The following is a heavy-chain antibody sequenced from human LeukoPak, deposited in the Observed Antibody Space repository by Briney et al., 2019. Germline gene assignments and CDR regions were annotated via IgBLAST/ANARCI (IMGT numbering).Heavy chain of an antibody. CDR3: ARGATYAYYQDY. D-gene: IGHD1-26*01. Sequence: GGSLRLSCAASGFTFSSYGMSWVRQAPGKGLGWVSSISISGDRTYYADSVKGRLTISRDNAKNTLYPQMNSLRAEDTAVYYCARGATYAYYQDYWGQGTLVTVSS. V-gene: IGHV3-23*01. J-gene: IGHJ4*02. CDR2: ISISGDRT. CDR1: GFTFSSYG.